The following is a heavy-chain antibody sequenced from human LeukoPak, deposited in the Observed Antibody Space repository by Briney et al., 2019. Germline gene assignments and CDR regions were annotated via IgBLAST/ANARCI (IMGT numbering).Heavy chain of an antibody. J-gene: IGHJ4*02. CDR2: IYSGGST. CDR3: AQGGSGWSDWED. V-gene: IGHV3-53*01. Sequence: GGSLRLSCAASWFTVSSNYLTWVRQAPGKGLEWVSVIYSGGSTDYADSVKGRFTISKDNSKNTLYLQMNSLRAEDTAVYYCAQGGSGWSDWEDWGQGTLVTVSS. CDR1: WFTVSSNY. D-gene: IGHD6-19*01.